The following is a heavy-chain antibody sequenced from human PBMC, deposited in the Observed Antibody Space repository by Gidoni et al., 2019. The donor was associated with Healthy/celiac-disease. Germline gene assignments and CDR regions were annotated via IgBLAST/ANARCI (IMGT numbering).Heavy chain of an antibody. J-gene: IGHJ4*02. CDR1: VGSFSGYY. CDR3: ARGQWGSYRF. V-gene: IGHV4-34*01. D-gene: IGHD3-16*02. Sequence: QVQLQQWGAGLLKPSETLSLTCAVYVGSFSGYYWSWIRQPPGKGLEWIGEINHSGSTNYNPSLKSRVTISVDTSKNQFSLKLSSVTAADTAVYYCARGQWGSYRFGGQGTLVTVSS. CDR2: INHSGST.